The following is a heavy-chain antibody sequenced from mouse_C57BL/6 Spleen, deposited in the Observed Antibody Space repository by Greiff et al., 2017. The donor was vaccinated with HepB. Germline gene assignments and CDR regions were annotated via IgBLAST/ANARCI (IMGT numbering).Heavy chain of an antibody. CDR3: ARPDSSGYVGY. V-gene: IGHV1-50*01. CDR1: GYTFTSYW. D-gene: IGHD3-2*02. J-gene: IGHJ2*01. Sequence: VKLQQPGAELVKPGASVKLSCKASGYTFTSYWMQWVKQRPGQGLEWIGEIDPSDSYTNYNQKFKGKATLTVDTSSSTAYMQLSSLTSEDSAVYYCARPDSSGYVGYWGQGTPLTVSA. CDR2: IDPSDSYT.